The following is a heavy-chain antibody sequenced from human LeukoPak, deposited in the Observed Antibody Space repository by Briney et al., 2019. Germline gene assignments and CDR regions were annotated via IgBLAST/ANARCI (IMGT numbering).Heavy chain of an antibody. V-gene: IGHV4-34*01. CDR1: GGSFSGYY. CDR3: ARGGSTSPSGNNWFDP. CDR2: TNHSGST. J-gene: IGHJ5*02. D-gene: IGHD2-2*01. Sequence: SETLSLTCAVYGGSFSGYYWSWIRQPPGKGLEWIGETNHSGSTNYNPSLKSRVTISVDTSKNQFSLKLSSVTAADTAVYYCARGGSTSPSGNNWFDPWGQGTLVTVSS.